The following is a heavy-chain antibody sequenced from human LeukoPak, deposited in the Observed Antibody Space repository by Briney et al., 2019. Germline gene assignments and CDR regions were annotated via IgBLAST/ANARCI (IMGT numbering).Heavy chain of an antibody. V-gene: IGHV4-34*01. D-gene: IGHD1-14*01. CDR3: ASGEPTNAEYFQH. CDR1: GGSFSGYY. Sequence: SETLSLICAVYGGSFSGYYWSWIRQPPGKGLEWIGEINHSGSTNYNPSLKSRVTISVDTSKNRFSLKLSSVTAADTAVYYCASGEPTNAEYFQHWGQGTLVTVSS. CDR2: INHSGST. J-gene: IGHJ1*01.